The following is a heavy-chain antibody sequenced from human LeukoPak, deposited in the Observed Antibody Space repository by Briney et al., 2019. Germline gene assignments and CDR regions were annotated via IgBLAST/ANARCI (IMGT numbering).Heavy chain of an antibody. V-gene: IGHV3-30-3*01. D-gene: IGHD2-15*01. J-gene: IGHJ4*02. Sequence: GGSLRLSCAASGFTFSSYVMHWVRQAPGKGLEWVAVVSYDGSNKYYADSVKGRFTISRDNSKNTLYLQMNSLRTEDTAVYYCARGRPAGYCSGGSCYVDYWGQGTLVTVSS. CDR3: ARGRPAGYCSGGSCYVDY. CDR2: VSYDGSNK. CDR1: GFTFSSYV.